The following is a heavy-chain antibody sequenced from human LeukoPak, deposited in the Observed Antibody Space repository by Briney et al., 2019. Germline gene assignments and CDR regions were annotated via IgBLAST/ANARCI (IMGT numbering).Heavy chain of an antibody. CDR3: ARGPPMTTVTTYYYYYMDV. Sequence: SGTLSLTCTVSGGSISSYYWSWIRQPPGKGLEWIGYIYYSGSTNYNPSLKSRVTISVDTSKNQFSLKLSSVTAADTAVYYCARGPPMTTVTTYYYYYMDVWGKGTTVTVSS. J-gene: IGHJ6*03. D-gene: IGHD4-11*01. V-gene: IGHV4-59*01. CDR1: GGSISSYY. CDR2: IYYSGST.